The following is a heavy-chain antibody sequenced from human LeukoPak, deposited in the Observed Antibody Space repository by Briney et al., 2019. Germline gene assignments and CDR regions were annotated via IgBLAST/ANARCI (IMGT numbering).Heavy chain of an antibody. CDR1: GFTFSSYG. J-gene: IGHJ4*02. V-gene: IGHV3-30*18. CDR2: ISYDGSNK. Sequence: GGSRRLACPASGFTFSSYGMPWVRQAPGKGLEWVAVISYDGSNKYYADSVKGRFTISRDNSKNTLYLQMNSLRAEDTAVYYCAKADSITGTDYWGQGTLVTVSS. D-gene: IGHD1-20*01. CDR3: AKADSITGTDY.